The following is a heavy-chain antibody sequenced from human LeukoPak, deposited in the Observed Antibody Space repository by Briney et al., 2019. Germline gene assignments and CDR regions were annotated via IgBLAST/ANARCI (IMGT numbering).Heavy chain of an antibody. CDR2: ISYDGSNK. J-gene: IGHJ4*02. CDR1: GFTFSSYA. Sequence: PGGSLRLSCAASGFTFSSYAMHWVRQAPGKGLEWVAVISYDGSNKYYADSVKGRFTISRDNAKKSLYLQMNSLRAEDTAVYYCARDRSSYYFDYWGQGTLVTVSS. V-gene: IGHV3-30*04. CDR3: ARDRSSYYFDY.